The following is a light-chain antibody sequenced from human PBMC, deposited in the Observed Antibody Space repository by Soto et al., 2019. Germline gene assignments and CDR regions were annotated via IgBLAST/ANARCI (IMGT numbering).Light chain of an antibody. V-gene: IGKV3-15*01. J-gene: IGKJ1*01. CDR2: GAS. CDR1: QSVSSN. Sequence: EIVMTQSPATLSVSPGERATLSCRASQSVSSNLAWYQQKPGQAPRVLIYGASTRATGIPARFSGSGSGTEFILTITSLQSEDFAVYYCLEYNTWPWTFGQGTKVDIK. CDR3: LEYNTWPWT.